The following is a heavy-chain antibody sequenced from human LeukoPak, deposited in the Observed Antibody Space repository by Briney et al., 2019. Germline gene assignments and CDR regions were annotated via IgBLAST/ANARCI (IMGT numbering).Heavy chain of an antibody. CDR2: INSDGSGT. J-gene: IGHJ4*02. D-gene: IGHD6-13*01. V-gene: IGHV3-74*01. CDR3: TRVFAGDEYSSSGY. CDR1: GFTFSRYY. Sequence: PGGSLRLSCAASGFTFSRYYMHWVRQAPGKGLVWVSRINSDGSGTTYADSVKGRFTVSRDNAKNTLYLQMNSLRVEDTAMYYCTRVFAGDEYSSSGYWGQGTLVTVPS.